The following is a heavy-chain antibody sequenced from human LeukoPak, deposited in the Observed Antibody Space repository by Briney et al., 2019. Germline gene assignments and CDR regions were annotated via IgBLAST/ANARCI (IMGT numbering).Heavy chain of an antibody. D-gene: IGHD2/OR15-2a*01. V-gene: IGHV4-39*01. CDR1: GGSITTSSYY. CDR3: ARAFRARYFDL. Sequence: PSEILSLTCTVSGGSITTSSYYWGWIRRPPGKGLEWIGIIYYSGSTYYNPSLKGRVTISVDTSKNQFSLKLSSVTAADTAVYYCARAFRARYFDLWGRGTLVTVSS. J-gene: IGHJ2*01. CDR2: IYYSGST.